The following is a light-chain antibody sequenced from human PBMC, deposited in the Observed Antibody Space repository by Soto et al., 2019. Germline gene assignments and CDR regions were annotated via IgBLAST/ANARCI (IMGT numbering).Light chain of an antibody. Sequence: DIQMTQSPSTLAASVGDRVTITCRASQSISSWLAWDQQKPGKAPKLLIYDASSVESGVPSRFSGSGSGTEFTLTISSLQPDDFATYYCQQYNSYWTFGQGTKVAIK. CDR3: QQYNSYWT. CDR1: QSISSW. J-gene: IGKJ1*01. CDR2: DAS. V-gene: IGKV1-5*01.